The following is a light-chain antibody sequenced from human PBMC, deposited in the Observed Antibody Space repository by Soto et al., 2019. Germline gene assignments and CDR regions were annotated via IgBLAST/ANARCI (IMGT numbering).Light chain of an antibody. V-gene: IGLV1-51*01. CDR2: DDN. J-gene: IGLJ1*01. Sequence: QSVLTQPPSVSAAPGQKVTISCSGSSSNIGGNSVSWYQQLPGTAPKLLIYDDNKRPSGIPARFSGSKSGTSATLGITGFQTGDEADYYCGSWDSSLSAYDFGTGTKVTVL. CDR1: SSNIGGNS. CDR3: GSWDSSLSAYD.